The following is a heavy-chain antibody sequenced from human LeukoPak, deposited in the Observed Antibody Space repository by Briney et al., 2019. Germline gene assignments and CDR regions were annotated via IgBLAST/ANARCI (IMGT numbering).Heavy chain of an antibody. CDR1: GGTFSSYA. V-gene: IGHV1-69*13. Sequence: ASVKVSCKASGGTFSSYAISWVRQAPGQGLEWMGGIIPIFGTANYAQKFQGRVTITADESTSTAYMELSSLRSEDTAVYYCAVSKHIVAANYFDYWGQGTLVTVSS. CDR3: AVSKHIVAANYFDY. D-gene: IGHD5-12*01. CDR2: IIPIFGTA. J-gene: IGHJ4*02.